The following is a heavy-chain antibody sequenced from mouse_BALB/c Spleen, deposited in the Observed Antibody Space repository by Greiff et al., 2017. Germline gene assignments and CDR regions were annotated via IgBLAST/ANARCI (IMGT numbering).Heavy chain of an antibody. Sequence: EVKLVESGGGLVQPGGSLKLSCAASGFTFSSYDMSWVRQTPEKRLEWVAYISSGGGSTYYPDTVKGRFTISRDNAKNTLYLQMSSLKSEDTAMYYCARHERLGAWFAYWGQGTLVTVSA. CDR3: ARHERLGAWFAY. J-gene: IGHJ3*01. D-gene: IGHD2-4*01. V-gene: IGHV5-12-1*01. CDR2: ISSGGGST. CDR1: GFTFSSYD.